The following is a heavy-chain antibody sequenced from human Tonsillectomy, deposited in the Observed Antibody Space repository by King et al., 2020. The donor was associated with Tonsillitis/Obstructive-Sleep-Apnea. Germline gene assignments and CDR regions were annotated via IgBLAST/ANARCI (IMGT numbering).Heavy chain of an antibody. J-gene: IGHJ3*02. CDR2: ISSSGSTI. Sequence: VQLVESGGGLVQPGGSLRLSCAASGFTFSSYEMNWVRQAPGKGLEWVSYISSSGSTIYYADSVKGRFTIPRDNAKNSLYLQMNSLRAEDTAVYYCARLVVVVVAATQSGFDIWGQGTMVTVSS. D-gene: IGHD2-15*01. V-gene: IGHV3-48*03. CDR3: ARLVVVVVAATQSGFDI. CDR1: GFTFSSYE.